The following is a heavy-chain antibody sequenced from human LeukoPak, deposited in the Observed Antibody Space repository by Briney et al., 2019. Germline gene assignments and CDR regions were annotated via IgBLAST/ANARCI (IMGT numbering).Heavy chain of an antibody. CDR1: GGSISSSSYY. Sequence: PSETLSLTCTVSGGSISSSSYYWSWIRQPPGKGLEWIGEINHSGSTNYNPSLKSRVTISVDTSKNQFSLKLSSVTAADTAVYYCARPFYYMDVWGKGTTVTVSS. CDR2: INHSGST. V-gene: IGHV4-39*07. J-gene: IGHJ6*03. CDR3: ARPFYYMDV.